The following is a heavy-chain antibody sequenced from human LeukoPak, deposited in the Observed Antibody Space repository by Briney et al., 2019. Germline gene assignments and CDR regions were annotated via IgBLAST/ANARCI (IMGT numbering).Heavy chain of an antibody. CDR2: MNPNSGNT. V-gene: IGHV1-8*01. CDR1: GYTFTSYD. J-gene: IGHJ4*02. D-gene: IGHD3-16*01. CDR3: ARASNQYDYVWGSFDY. Sequence: ASVKVSCKASGYTFTSYDINWVRQATGQGLEWMGWMNPNSGNTGYAQKFQGRVTMTRNTSISTAYMELSSLRSEDTAVYYCARASNQYDYVWGSFDYWGQGTLVTVSS.